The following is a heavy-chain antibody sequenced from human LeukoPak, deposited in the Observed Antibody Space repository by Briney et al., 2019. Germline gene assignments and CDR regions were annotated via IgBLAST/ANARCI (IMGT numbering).Heavy chain of an antibody. V-gene: IGHV3-30*04. J-gene: IGHJ4*02. D-gene: IGHD6-13*01. CDR1: GFTFSSYV. CDR3: ARDIAAAAIVDY. CDR2: ISYDGSNE. Sequence: GGSLRLSCAASGFTFSSYVMHWVRQAPGKGLEWVAIISYDGSNEYYADSVKGRFTISRDNSKSTLYLQMNSLRAADTAVYYCARDIAAAAIVDYWGQGTLVTVSS.